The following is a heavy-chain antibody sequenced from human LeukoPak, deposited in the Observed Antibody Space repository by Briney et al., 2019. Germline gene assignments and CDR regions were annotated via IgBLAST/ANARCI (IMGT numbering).Heavy chain of an antibody. CDR3: AKGLYQLLLPSSAVDY. J-gene: IGHJ4*02. CDR1: GFTFSSYA. Sequence: PGGSLRLSCAVSGFTFSSYAMHWVRQAPGKGLEWVAVISYDGSNKYYADSVKGRFTISRDNSKNTLYLQMNSLRAEDTAVYYCAKGLYQLLLPSSAVDYWGQGTLVTVSS. D-gene: IGHD2-2*01. V-gene: IGHV3-30*18. CDR2: ISYDGSNK.